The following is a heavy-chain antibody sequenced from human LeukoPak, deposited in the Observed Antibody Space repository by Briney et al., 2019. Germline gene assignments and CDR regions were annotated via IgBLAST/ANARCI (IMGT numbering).Heavy chain of an antibody. V-gene: IGHV4-59*01. Sequence: SETLSLTCTVSGGSISSYYWSWIRQPPEKGLEWIGYIYYSGSTNYNPSLKSRVTISVDTSKNQFSLKLSSVTAADTAVYYCARVEGGYYDTPFDYWGQGTLVTVSS. CDR1: GGSISSYY. D-gene: IGHD3-22*01. CDR2: IYYSGST. CDR3: ARVEGGYYDTPFDY. J-gene: IGHJ4*02.